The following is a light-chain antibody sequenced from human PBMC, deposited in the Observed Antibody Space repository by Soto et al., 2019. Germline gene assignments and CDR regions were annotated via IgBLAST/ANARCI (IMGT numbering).Light chain of an antibody. CDR3: MQALQTPIT. Sequence: DIVMPQSPLSLPVTPVEPASISCRSSQSLLHSNGYNYLDWYLQKPGQSPQLLIYLGSNRASGVPDRFSGSGSGTDFTLKISRVEAEDVGVDYCMQALQTPITFGQGTRLEIK. J-gene: IGKJ5*01. CDR2: LGS. CDR1: QSLLHSNGYNY. V-gene: IGKV2-28*01.